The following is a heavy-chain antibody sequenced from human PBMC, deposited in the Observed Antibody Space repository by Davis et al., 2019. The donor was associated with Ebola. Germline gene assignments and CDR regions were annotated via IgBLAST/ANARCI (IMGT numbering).Heavy chain of an antibody. CDR3: ARGESTVTTSWFDP. D-gene: IGHD4-17*01. V-gene: IGHV4-61*08. CDR1: GGSISSGDYY. CDR2: IYYSGST. Sequence: SETLSLTCTVSGGSISSGDYYWSWIRQHPGKGLEWIGYIYYSGSTNYNPSLKSRVTISVDTSKNQFSLKLSSVTAADTAVYYCARGESTVTTSWFDPWGQGTLVTVSS. J-gene: IGHJ5*02.